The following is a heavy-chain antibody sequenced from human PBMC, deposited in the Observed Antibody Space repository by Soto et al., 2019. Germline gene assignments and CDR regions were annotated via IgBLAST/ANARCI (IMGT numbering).Heavy chain of an antibody. CDR1: GFNFRNSR. CDR3: TRDLAYYWYDWTCES. D-gene: IGHD1-20*01. Sequence: GGSLRLSCAASGFNFRNSRIHWVRQAPGTGLVWVSRLNNEESTTGYADSVKGRFTISRDNAKNTLYLQMNSLRVEDISMYSSTRDLAYYWYDWTCESWGEG. V-gene: IGHV3-74*01. J-gene: IGHJ5*02. CDR2: LNNEESTT.